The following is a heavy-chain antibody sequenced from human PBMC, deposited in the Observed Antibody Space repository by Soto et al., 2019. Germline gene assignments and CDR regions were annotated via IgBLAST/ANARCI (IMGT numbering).Heavy chain of an antibody. J-gene: IGHJ6*02. CDR1: GGTFSSYA. Sequence: QVQLVQSGAEVKKPGSSVKVSCKASGGTFSSYAISWVRQAPGQGLEWMGGIIPIFGTANYAQKFQGRVTITADESTSTAYMELSSLRSEDTAVYYCARALVVAKERDYYYGMDVWGQGTTVTVSS. CDR2: IIPIFGTA. V-gene: IGHV1-69*01. D-gene: IGHD2-15*01. CDR3: ARALVVAKERDYYYGMDV.